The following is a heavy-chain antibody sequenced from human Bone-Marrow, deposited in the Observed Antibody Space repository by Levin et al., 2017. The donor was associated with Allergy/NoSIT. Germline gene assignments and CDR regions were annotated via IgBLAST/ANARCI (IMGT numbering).Heavy chain of an antibody. D-gene: IGHD2-15*01. V-gene: IGHV4-4*07. CDR3: ARAHSDPQSKKWSMLGD. J-gene: IGHJ4*02. CDR1: GDFISTHY. Sequence: MSSETLSLTCSVSGDFISTHYWNWIRQPAGKGLEWIGRIYDGGKATYNLYLKSRVTMSVDTSKNQFSLRLTSVTAADTAVYFCARAHSDPQSKKWSMLGDWGRGILVTVSS. CDR2: IYDGGKA.